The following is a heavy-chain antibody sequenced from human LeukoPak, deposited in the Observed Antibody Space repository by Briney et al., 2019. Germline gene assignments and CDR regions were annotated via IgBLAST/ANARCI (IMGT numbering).Heavy chain of an antibody. J-gene: IGHJ4*02. D-gene: IGHD3-10*01. CDR2: ISGSGGST. V-gene: IGHV3-23*01. CDR1: GFTFSSYA. CDR3: AKKRVQRNWYGFIFDY. Sequence: GGSQRLSCAASGFTFSSYAMSWVRQAPEKGVEWVSAISGSGGSTYYADSVKGRFTVSRDNSKNTLYLQMNSLRADDTAVYYCAKKRVQRNWYGFIFDYWGQGTLVTVSS.